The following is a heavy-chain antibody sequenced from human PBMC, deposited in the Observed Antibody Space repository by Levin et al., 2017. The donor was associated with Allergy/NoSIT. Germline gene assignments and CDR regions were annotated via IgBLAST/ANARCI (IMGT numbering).Heavy chain of an antibody. CDR2: IYYSGST. Sequence: PSETLSLTCTVSGGSISSSSYYWGWIRQPPGKGLEWIGSIYYSGSTYYNPSLKSRVTISVDTSKNQFSLKLSSVTAADTAVYYCARRTFGGVIVHDAFDIWGQGTMVTVSS. V-gene: IGHV4-39*01. CDR1: GGSISSSSYY. J-gene: IGHJ3*02. D-gene: IGHD3-16*02. CDR3: ARRTFGGVIVHDAFDI.